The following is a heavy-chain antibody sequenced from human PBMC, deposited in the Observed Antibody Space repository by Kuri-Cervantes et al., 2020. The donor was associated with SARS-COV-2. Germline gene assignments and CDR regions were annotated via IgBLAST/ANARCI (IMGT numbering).Heavy chain of an antibody. CDR3: ARVDGYNKNFDY. CDR2: IYYSGST. CDR1: GGSISSGGYY. J-gene: IGHJ4*02. D-gene: IGHD5-24*01. V-gene: IGHV4-61*08. Sequence: SETLSLTCTFSGGSISSGGYYWSWIRQPPGKGLEWIGYIYYSGSTNYNPSLKSRVTISVDTSKNQFSLKLSSVTAADTAVYYCARVDGYNKNFDYWGQGTLVTVSS.